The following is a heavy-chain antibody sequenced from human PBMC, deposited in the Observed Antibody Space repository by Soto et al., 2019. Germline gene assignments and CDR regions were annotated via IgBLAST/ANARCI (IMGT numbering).Heavy chain of an antibody. CDR1: GGSIRSSSYY. D-gene: IGHD6-6*01. Sequence: NPSETLSLTCTVSGGSIRSSSYYWGWIRQPPGKGLEWIGSIYYRGTAYYNPSLQSRVSMSVDTSKNQFSLKMNSLISADTAVYFCARRRALAARPDWFDPWGQGILVTVSS. J-gene: IGHJ5*02. CDR2: IYYRGTA. V-gene: IGHV4-39*01. CDR3: ARRRALAARPDWFDP.